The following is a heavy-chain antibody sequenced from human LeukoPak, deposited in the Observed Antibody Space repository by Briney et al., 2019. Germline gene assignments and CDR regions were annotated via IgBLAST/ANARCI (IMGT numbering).Heavy chain of an antibody. CDR3: ASSLGMMGFDP. CDR1: GFTFSTYG. CDR2: IRSDGINK. J-gene: IGHJ5*02. V-gene: IGHV3-30*02. Sequence: GGSLRLSCAASGFTFSTYGMHWVRQAPGKGLEWVAFIRSDGINKYYADSVKGRFTISRDNSKNTLYLQMNSLRAEDTAVYYCASSLGMMGFDPWGQGTLVTVSS. D-gene: IGHD2-15*01.